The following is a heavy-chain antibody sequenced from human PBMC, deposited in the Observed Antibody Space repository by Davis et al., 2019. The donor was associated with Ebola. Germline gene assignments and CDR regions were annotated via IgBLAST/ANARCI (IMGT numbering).Heavy chain of an antibody. J-gene: IGHJ6*02. Sequence: SVKVSCKASGRTFSSYAISWVRQAPGQGLEWMGGIIPIFGTANYAQKFQGRVTITADESTGTAYMELSSLRSEDTAVYYCATPGLQYYYYGMDVWGQGTTVIVSS. V-gene: IGHV1-69*13. CDR3: ATPGLQYYYYGMDV. D-gene: IGHD4-11*01. CDR1: GRTFSSYA. CDR2: IIPIFGTA.